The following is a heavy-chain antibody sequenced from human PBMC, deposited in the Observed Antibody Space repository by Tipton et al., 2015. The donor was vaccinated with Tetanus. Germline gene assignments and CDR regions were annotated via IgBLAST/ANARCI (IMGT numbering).Heavy chain of an antibody. CDR3: ARDRGDYIYYGMDV. V-gene: IGHV1-2*04. D-gene: IGHD3-22*01. CDR1: GYSLTDYY. Sequence: QLVQSGAEVKKPGASVKVSCKASGYSLTDYYIHWVRQAPGQGLEWMGWINPNNGATNYAQKFQAWVTMTRDTSINTAYMELSSLRSDDTAVYYCARDRGDYIYYGMDVWGPGTTVTVS. CDR2: INPNNGAT. J-gene: IGHJ6*02.